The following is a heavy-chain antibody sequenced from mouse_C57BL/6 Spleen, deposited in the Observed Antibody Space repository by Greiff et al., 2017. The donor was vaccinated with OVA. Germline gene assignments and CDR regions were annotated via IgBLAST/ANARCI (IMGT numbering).Heavy chain of an antibody. CDR1: GYAFTSYW. CDR3: ARWYYGSSYAAMDY. Sequence: VQLQQSGAELVKPGASVKISCKASGYAFTSYWMHWVKQRPGKGLEWIGQINPGDGDTNYNEKFKDKATLTADKSSSTAYLQLSSLTSEDSAVYFCARWYYGSSYAAMDYWGQGTSVTVSS. J-gene: IGHJ4*01. D-gene: IGHD1-1*01. CDR2: INPGDGDT. V-gene: IGHV1-80*01.